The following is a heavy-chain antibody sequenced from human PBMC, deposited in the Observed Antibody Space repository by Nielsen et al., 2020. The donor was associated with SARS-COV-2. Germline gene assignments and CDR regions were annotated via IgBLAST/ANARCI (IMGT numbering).Heavy chain of an antibody. CDR3: TTGAPSYSSGWYADY. D-gene: IGHD6-19*01. CDR2: IKSKTDGGTT. J-gene: IGHJ4*02. Sequence: VRQMPGKGLEWVGRIKSKTDGGTTDYAAPVKGRFTISRDDSKNTLYLQMNSLKTEDTAVYYCTTGAPSYSSGWYADYWGQGTLVTVSS. V-gene: IGHV3-15*01.